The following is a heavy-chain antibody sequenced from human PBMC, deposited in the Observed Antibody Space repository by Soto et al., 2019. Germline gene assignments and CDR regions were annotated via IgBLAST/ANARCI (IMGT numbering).Heavy chain of an antibody. D-gene: IGHD6-6*01. CDR2: IYYSGST. J-gene: IGHJ5*02. Sequence: QLQLQESGPGLVKPSETLSLTCIVSGGSISSSSYYWGWIRQPPGKGLVWIGSIYYSGSTYYNPSLKSRVTISVDTSKNQFSLKLSSVTAADTAVFYCARHRARNWFDPWGQGTLVTVSS. CDR3: ARHRARNWFDP. V-gene: IGHV4-39*01. CDR1: GGSISSSSYY.